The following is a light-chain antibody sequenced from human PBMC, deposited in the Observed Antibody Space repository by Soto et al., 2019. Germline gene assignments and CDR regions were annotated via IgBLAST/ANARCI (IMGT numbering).Light chain of an antibody. CDR3: LQYGSSPRT. J-gene: IGKJ1*01. CDR1: QSVWYDQ. V-gene: IGKV3-20*01. Sequence: EIVLTQSPGALSLSPGESATLSCRASQSVWYDQLVWYQHKPGQVPRLLIYGASTRATGIPDRFSGSGSGTDFTLTISRLEPEDFAVYYCLQYGSSPRTFGQGTTVEIK. CDR2: GAS.